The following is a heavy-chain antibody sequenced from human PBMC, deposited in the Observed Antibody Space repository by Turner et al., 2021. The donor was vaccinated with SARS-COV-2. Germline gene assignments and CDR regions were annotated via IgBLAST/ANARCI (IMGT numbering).Heavy chain of an antibody. Sequence: QVTLRESGPALVKPTQTLTLTCTFSGSSLSTSGMCVSWIRQPPGKALEWLARIDWDDDKYYSTSLKTRLTISQDTPKNQVVLTMTNMDPVDTATYYCARDHYDILTGYYELMDVWGQGTTVTVSS. V-gene: IGHV2-70*15. CDR1: GSSLSTSGMC. J-gene: IGHJ6*02. CDR2: IDWDDDK. D-gene: IGHD3-9*01. CDR3: ARDHYDILTGYYELMDV.